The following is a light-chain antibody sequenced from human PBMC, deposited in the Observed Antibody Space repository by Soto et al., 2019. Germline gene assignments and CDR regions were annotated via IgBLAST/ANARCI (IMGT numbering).Light chain of an antibody. Sequence: QSALTQPPSASGSPGQSVTISCTGTSSDVGGYNYVSWYQQHPGKAPKLMIYEVSKRPSGVPDRFSGSKSGNTASLTVSGLPADDEADYYCSSYAGSNNRVFGTGTKLTVL. CDR3: SSYAGSNNRV. CDR1: SSDVGGYNY. V-gene: IGLV2-8*01. J-gene: IGLJ1*01. CDR2: EVS.